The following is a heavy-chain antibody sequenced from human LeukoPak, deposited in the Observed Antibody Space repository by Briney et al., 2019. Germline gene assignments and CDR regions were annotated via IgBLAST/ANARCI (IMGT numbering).Heavy chain of an antibody. J-gene: IGHJ4*02. CDR1: GGSISSSSYY. Sequence: SETLSLTCTVSGGSISSSSYYWGWIRQPPGKGLEWIGNFYYSGSTYYNPSLKSRVTISVDTSKNQFSLKLSSVTAADTAVYYCARSCGYYDSSGYYRGPYFDYWGQGTLVTVSS. D-gene: IGHD3-22*01. CDR3: ARSCGYYDSSGYYRGPYFDY. V-gene: IGHV4-39*07. CDR2: FYYSGST.